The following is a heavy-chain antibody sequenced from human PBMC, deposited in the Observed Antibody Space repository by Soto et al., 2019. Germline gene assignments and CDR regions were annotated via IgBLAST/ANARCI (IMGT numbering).Heavy chain of an antibody. D-gene: IGHD6-19*01. CDR1: GGSISTSSYY. CDR3: ARRVSIAEAGKERYFDY. Sequence: SETLSLTWTVSGGSISTSSYYWGWIRHPPGKGLEWIGSIYYSGSTYYNPSLKSRVTISVDTSKNQFSLKLSSVTAADTAVYCCARRVSIAEAGKERYFDYWGQGTLVTVSS. V-gene: IGHV4-39*01. CDR2: IYYSGST. J-gene: IGHJ4*02.